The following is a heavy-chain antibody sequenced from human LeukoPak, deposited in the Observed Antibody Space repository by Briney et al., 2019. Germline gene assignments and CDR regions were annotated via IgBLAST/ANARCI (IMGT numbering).Heavy chain of an antibody. CDR1: GYIFTKHG. J-gene: IGHJ3*02. V-gene: IGHV1-18*01. CDR2: ISAYNGDT. CDR3: ARDLDDYGDYAAFDI. D-gene: IGHD4-17*01. Sequence: ASMKVSCKASGYIFTKHGFSWVRQAPGQGLEWMGWISAYNGDTYYAQKFQGRVTVTTDTSTSTAYMELRSLRSDDTAVYYCARDLDDYGDYAAFDIWGQGTMVTVSS.